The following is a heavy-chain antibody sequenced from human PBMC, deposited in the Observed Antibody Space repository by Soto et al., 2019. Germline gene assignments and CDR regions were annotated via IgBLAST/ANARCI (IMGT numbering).Heavy chain of an antibody. J-gene: IGHJ6*03. V-gene: IGHV3-23*01. D-gene: IGHD6-6*01. CDR1: GFTFSSYA. CDR2: ISGSGGST. CDR3: AKNLVVGEPDYYYYYMDV. Sequence: GGSLRLSCAASGFTFSSYAMSWVRQAPGKGLEWVSAISGSGGSTYYADSVKGRFTISRDNSKNTLYLQMNSLRAEDTAVYYCAKNLVVGEPDYYYYYMDVWGKGTTVTVSS.